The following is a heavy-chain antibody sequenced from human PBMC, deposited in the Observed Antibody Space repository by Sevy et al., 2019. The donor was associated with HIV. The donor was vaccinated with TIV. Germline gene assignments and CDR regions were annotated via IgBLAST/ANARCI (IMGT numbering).Heavy chain of an antibody. CDR2: IYYSGST. J-gene: IGHJ2*01. D-gene: IGHD1-26*01. CDR3: ARSSGRLNYWYFDL. V-gene: IGHV4-31*03. Sequence: SETLSLTCTVSGGSISSGSYDWSWIRQHPGKGLEWIGYIYYSGSTYYNPSLKSRVTISVDTSKNQFSLKLTSVTAADTAVYYCARSSGRLNYWYFDLWGRGTQVTVSS. CDR1: GGSISSGSYD.